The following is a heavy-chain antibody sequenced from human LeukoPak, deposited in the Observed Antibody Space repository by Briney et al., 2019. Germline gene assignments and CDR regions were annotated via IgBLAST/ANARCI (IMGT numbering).Heavy chain of an antibody. CDR3: ARDYHEALYFDC. V-gene: IGHV3-7*04. CDR2: IKQDVSEK. Sequence: GGSLRLSCAASGFTFTIYSMSSACLAPGKGLGWVANIKQDVSEKYYVDAVKGRFTITRDNAKSSLYLQMNSLTGEDTAVYFCARDYHEALYFDCWGEGTLVTVSS. J-gene: IGHJ4*02. CDR1: GFTFTIYS. D-gene: IGHD2-2*01.